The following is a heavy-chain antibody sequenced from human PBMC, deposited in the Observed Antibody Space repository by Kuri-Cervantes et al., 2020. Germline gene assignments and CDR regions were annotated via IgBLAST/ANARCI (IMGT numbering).Heavy chain of an antibody. Sequence: GGSLRLSCAASGFTFSSYAMRWVRQAPGKGLEWVSTSGSGGGTSYADSVKGRFTISRDNSKNTLYLQMNSLRAEDAAVYYCANRKNWGPFDSWGQGTLVTVSS. CDR1: GFTFSSYA. V-gene: IGHV3-23*01. D-gene: IGHD7-27*01. CDR3: ANRKNWGPFDS. J-gene: IGHJ5*01. CDR2: SGSGGGT.